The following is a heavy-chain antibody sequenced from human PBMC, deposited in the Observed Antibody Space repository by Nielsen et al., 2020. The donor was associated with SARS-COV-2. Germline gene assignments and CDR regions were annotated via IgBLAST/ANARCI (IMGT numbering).Heavy chain of an antibody. D-gene: IGHD6-6*01. V-gene: IGHV3-43*01. CDR2: ISWDGGST. CDR3: AKGFSSSSRDYMNV. J-gene: IGHJ6*03. Sequence: GGSLRLSCAASGFTFDDYTMHWVRQAPGKGLEWVSLISWDGGSTYYADSVKGRFTISRDNSKNSLYLQMNSLRTEDTALYYCAKGFSSSSRDYMNVWGKGTTVTVSS. CDR1: GFTFDDYT.